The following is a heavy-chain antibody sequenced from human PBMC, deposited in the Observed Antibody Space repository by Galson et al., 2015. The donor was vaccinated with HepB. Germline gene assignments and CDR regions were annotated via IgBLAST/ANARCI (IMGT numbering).Heavy chain of an antibody. CDR2: ISSSSSTI. J-gene: IGHJ4*02. D-gene: IGHD5-12*01. V-gene: IGHV3-48*02. CDR1: GFTFSSYS. CDR3: ARGWERRGYSGYGTNIFDY. Sequence: SLRLSCAASGFTFSSYSMNWVRPAPGKGLEWVSYISSSSSTIYYADSVKGRFTISRDNAKNSLYLQMNSLRDEDTAVYYCARGWERRGYSGYGTNIFDYWGQGTLVTVSS.